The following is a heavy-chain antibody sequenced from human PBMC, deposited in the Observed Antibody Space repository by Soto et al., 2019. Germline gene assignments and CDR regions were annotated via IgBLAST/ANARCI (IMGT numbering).Heavy chain of an antibody. D-gene: IGHD2-15*01. J-gene: IGHJ3*02. CDR3: ARGYCRGGTCYLSEAFDI. CDR1: GYTFTGYY. Sequence: ASVKVSCKASGYTFTGYYIHWVRQAPGQGLEWMGWVNPNSGGANYSQNFQGRVTMTRDTSITTAYMELSRLRSDDTAEYYCARGYCRGGTCYLSEAFDIWGQGTMVTVSS. V-gene: IGHV1-2*02. CDR2: VNPNSGGA.